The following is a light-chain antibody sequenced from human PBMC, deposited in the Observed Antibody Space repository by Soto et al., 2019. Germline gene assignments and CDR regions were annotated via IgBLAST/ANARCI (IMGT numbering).Light chain of an antibody. Sequence: QSALTQPASVSGSPGQSITISCSGTSSDVGAYNYVSWYQQYPGKAPKLMIYEVSNRPSGGSNRFSGSKSGNTSSLTISGLQAEDEADYYCSSYTTGATYVFGSGTKLTVL. J-gene: IGLJ1*01. CDR1: SSDVGAYNY. CDR2: EVS. V-gene: IGLV2-14*01. CDR3: SSYTTGATYV.